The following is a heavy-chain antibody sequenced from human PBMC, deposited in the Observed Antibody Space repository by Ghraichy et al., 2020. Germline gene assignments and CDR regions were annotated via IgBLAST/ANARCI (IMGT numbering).Heavy chain of an antibody. D-gene: IGHD4/OR15-4a*01. V-gene: IGHV3-7*01. CDR2: IKQDASDE. Sequence: GGFLRLSCAASGFPISTYWMSWVRQAPGKGLEWVANIKQDASDEYYVDSVKGRFIASRDNVRNTLYLQMNSLRADDTAVYYCARDFGYGGNPLDSWGQGTQVTVSS. CDR3: ARDFGYGGNPLDS. CDR1: GFPISTYW. J-gene: IGHJ4*02.